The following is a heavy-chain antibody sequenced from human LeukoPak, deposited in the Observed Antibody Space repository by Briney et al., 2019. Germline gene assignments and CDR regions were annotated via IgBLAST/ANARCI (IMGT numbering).Heavy chain of an antibody. CDR1: GGSISSYY. V-gene: IGHV4-59*08. J-gene: IGHJ3*02. D-gene: IGHD2-2*01. CDR2: IYYSGST. Sequence: PSETLSLTCTVSGGSISSYYWSWIRQPPGKGLEWIGYIYYSGSTNYNPSLKSRVTISVDTSKNQFSLKLSSVTAADTAVYYCARPMAQLGAFDIWGQGTMVTVSS. CDR3: ARPMAQLGAFDI.